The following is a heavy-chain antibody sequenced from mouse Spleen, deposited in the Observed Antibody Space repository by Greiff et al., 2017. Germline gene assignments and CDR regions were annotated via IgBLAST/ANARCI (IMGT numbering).Heavy chain of an antibody. CDR1: GFTFSDYY. D-gene: IGHD3-2*01. Sequence: EVQLVESGGGLVQPGGSLKLSCATSGFTFSDYYMYWVRQTPEKRLEWVAYISNGGGSTYYPDTVKGRFTISRDNAKNTLYLQMSRLKSEDTAMYYCARRDSSRAMDYWGQGTSVTVSS. CDR2: ISNGGGST. J-gene: IGHJ4*01. V-gene: IGHV5-12*02. CDR3: ARRDSSRAMDY.